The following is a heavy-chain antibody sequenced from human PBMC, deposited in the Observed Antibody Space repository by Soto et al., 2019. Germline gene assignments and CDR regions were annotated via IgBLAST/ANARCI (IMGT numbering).Heavy chain of an antibody. V-gene: IGHV5-10-1*01. CDR1: GYSFTSYW. J-gene: IGHJ6*02. D-gene: IGHD2-2*01. Sequence: GESLKISCKGSGYSFTSYWISWVRQMPGKGLEWMGRIDPSDSYTNYSPSFQGHVTISADKSISTAYLQWSSLKASDTAMYYCASSPRGYCSSTSCRELGNHYGMEVWGQGTTVTVSS. CDR3: ASSPRGYCSSTSCRELGNHYGMEV. CDR2: IDPSDSYT.